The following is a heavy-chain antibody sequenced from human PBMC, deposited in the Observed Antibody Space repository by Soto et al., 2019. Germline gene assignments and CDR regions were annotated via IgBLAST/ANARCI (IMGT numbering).Heavy chain of an antibody. Sequence: KTSETLSLTCTVSGGSISSGGYYWSWIRQHPGKGLEWIGYIYYSGSTYYNPSLKSRVTISVDTSKNQFSLKLSSVTAADTAVYYCATITPGSYWFDPWGQGTLVTVSS. CDR1: GGSISSGGYY. CDR2: IYYSGST. D-gene: IGHD3-10*01. J-gene: IGHJ5*02. CDR3: ATITPGSYWFDP. V-gene: IGHV4-31*03.